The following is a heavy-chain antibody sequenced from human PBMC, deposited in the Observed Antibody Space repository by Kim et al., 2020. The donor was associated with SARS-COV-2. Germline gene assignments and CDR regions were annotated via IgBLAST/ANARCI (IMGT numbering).Heavy chain of an antibody. V-gene: IGHV3-30*12. CDR2: MRYDGITQ. Sequence: GGSLRLSCQASGFPFIYSGMHWVRQAPGKGLEWVALMRYDGITQYYADSVKARFIVSRDNSRGALYLQMNSLRPDDTAVYYCARDGANRGLDYWGQGTL. D-gene: IGHD3-16*01. CDR1: GFPFIYSG. CDR3: ARDGANRGLDY. J-gene: IGHJ4*02.